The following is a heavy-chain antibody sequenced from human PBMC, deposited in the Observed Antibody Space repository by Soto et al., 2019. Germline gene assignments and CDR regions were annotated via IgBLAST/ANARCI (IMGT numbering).Heavy chain of an antibody. CDR3: ARDTRGITIFGVVITDGMDV. V-gene: IGHV1-69*06. CDR1: GGTFSSYA. Sequence: ASVKVSCKASGGTFSSYAISWVRQAPGQGLEWMGGIIPIFGTANYAQKFQGRVTITADKSTSTAYMELSSLRSEDTAVYYCARDTRGITIFGVVITDGMDVWGQGTTVTVSS. J-gene: IGHJ6*02. CDR2: IIPIFGTA. D-gene: IGHD3-3*01.